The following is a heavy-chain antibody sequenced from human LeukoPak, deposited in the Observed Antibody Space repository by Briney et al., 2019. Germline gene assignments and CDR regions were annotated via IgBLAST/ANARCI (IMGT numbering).Heavy chain of an antibody. CDR1: GFTFSSYW. D-gene: IGHD3-22*01. CDR3: ARGPQYYYDSSGYYGMDV. CDR2: IKQDGSEK. J-gene: IGHJ6*02. Sequence: GGSLRLSSAASGFTFSSYWMSWVRQAPGKGLEWVANIKQDGSEKYYVDSVKGRFTISRDNAKNSLYLQMNSLRAEDTAVYYCARGPQYYYDSSGYYGMDVWGQGTTVTVSS. V-gene: IGHV3-7*01.